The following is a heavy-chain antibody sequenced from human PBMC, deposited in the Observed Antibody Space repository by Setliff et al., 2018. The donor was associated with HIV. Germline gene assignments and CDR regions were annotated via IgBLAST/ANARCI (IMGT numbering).Heavy chain of an antibody. J-gene: IGHJ4*02. CDR2: IYYNGIT. D-gene: IGHD2-15*01. V-gene: IGHV4-39*01. Sequence: ETLSLTCAVSGGSIGTTTYYWGWIRQPPGKGLEWIGSIYYNGITYYNPSLKGRFTISVDTSKNQFSLKVTSVTAADTAVYYCARRIFHSSFPSFDSWGQGTLVTVSS. CDR1: GGSIGTTTYY. CDR3: ARRIFHSSFPSFDS.